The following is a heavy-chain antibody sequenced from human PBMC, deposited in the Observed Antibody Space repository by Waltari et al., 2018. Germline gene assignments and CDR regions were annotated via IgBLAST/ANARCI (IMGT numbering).Heavy chain of an antibody. CDR2: INHSGST. CDR3: ARVWYSGYDLPFDY. J-gene: IGHJ4*02. D-gene: IGHD5-12*01. CDR1: GGSFSGYY. V-gene: IGHV4-34*01. Sequence: QVQLQQWGAGLLKPSETLSLTCAVYGGSFSGYYWSWIRQPPGKGLEWIGEINHSGSTNYNPSLKSRVTISVDTSKNQFSLKLSSVTAADTAVYYCARVWYSGYDLPFDYWGQGTLVTVSS.